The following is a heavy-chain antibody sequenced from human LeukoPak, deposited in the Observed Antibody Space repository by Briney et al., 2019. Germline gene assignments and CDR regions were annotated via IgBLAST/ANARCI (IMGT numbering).Heavy chain of an antibody. CDR2: ISGSGGST. J-gene: IGHJ6*02. Sequence: GGSLRLSCAASGFTFSSYAMSWVRQAPGKGLEWVSAISGSGGSTYYADSVKGRFTISRDNSKNTLYLQMSSLRAEDTAVYYCAKGPITMVRGVIIDYSNYYYYYGMDVWGQGTTVTVSS. V-gene: IGHV3-23*01. CDR3: AKGPITMVRGVIIDYSNYYYYYGMDV. D-gene: IGHD3-10*01. CDR1: GFTFSSYA.